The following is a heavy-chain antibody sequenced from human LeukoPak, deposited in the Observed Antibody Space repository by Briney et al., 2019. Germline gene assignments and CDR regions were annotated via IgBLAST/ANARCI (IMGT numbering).Heavy chain of an antibody. CDR1: GFIFSDYY. J-gene: IGHJ4*02. CDR3: ARTPAYCGGDCYLFDY. D-gene: IGHD2-21*02. Sequence: PGGSLRLSCAASGFIFSDYYMSWIRQAPGKGLEWVSYISSSGSTIYYADSVKGRFTISRNNAKNSLYLQMNSLRAEDTAVYYCARTPAYCGGDCYLFDYWGQGTLVTVSS. CDR2: ISSSGSTI. V-gene: IGHV3-11*01.